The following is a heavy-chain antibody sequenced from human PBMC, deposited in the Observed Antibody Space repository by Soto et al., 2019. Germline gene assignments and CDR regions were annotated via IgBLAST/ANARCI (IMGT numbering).Heavy chain of an antibody. J-gene: IGHJ4*02. V-gene: IGHV4-4*02. CDR3: ARKAWVRFDY. Sequence: SQTLSLTFAVSGDSISSSVWWTWVRQPPGKGLEWIGEVFHTGNTNYNPSLKSRVTMSVDKSTNEFSLKVTSVTAADKDIYYCARKAWVRFDYWGQGALVPVSS. CDR1: GDSISSSVW. CDR2: VFHTGNT. D-gene: IGHD7-27*01.